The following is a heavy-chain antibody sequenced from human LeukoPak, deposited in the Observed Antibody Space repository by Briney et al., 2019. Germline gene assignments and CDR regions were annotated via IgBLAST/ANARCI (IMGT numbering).Heavy chain of an antibody. Sequence: SVTVSFKASGGTFSSYAISWVRQAPGQGLEWMGRIIPIFGTANYAQKFQGRVTITADKSTSTAYMELSSLRSEHTAVYYCARDRPPVRGVIFYFDYWGQGTLVTVSS. CDR2: IIPIFGTA. J-gene: IGHJ4*02. V-gene: IGHV1-69*06. D-gene: IGHD3-10*01. CDR3: ARDRPPVRGVIFYFDY. CDR1: GGTFSSYA.